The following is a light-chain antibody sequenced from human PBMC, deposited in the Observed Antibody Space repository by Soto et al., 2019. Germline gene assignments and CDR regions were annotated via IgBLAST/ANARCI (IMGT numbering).Light chain of an antibody. V-gene: IGLV2-14*01. J-gene: IGLJ1*01. Sequence: QSALTQPASMSWSPGQSITISCTGTSSDVTYYNFVSWYQHHPGKAPRLMIYEVTYRPSGVSDRFSGSKSGNTASLTISGLQPEDEADYYCSSYTTSNTYVFGTGTKVTVL. CDR1: SSDVTYYNF. CDR2: EVT. CDR3: SSYTTSNTYV.